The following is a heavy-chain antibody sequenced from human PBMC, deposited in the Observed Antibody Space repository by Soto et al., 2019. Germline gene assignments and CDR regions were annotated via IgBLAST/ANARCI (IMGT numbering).Heavy chain of an antibody. D-gene: IGHD6-13*01. CDR3: AKDRGIAAAGGSYYYYYGMDV. CDR2: ISWNSGSI. V-gene: IGHV3-9*01. Sequence: GGSLRLSCAASGFTFDDYAMHWVRQAPGKGLEWVSGISWNSGSIGYADSVKGRFTISRDNAKNSLYLQMNSLRAEDTALYYCAKDRGIAAAGGSYYYYYGMDVWGQGPTVTVS. CDR1: GFTFDDYA. J-gene: IGHJ6*02.